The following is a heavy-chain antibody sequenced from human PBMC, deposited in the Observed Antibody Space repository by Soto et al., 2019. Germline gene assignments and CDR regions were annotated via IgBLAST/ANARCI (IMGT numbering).Heavy chain of an antibody. CDR2: IWYDGSNK. V-gene: IGHV3-33*01. CDR3: ARNRDGYNSFWDY. Sequence: ESGGGVVQPGRSLRLSCAASGFTFSSYGMHWVRQAPGKGLEWVAVIWYDGSNKYYADSVKGRFTISRDNSKNTLYLQMNSLRAEDTAVYYCARNRDGYNSFWDYWGQGTLVTVSS. D-gene: IGHD5-12*01. CDR1: GFTFSSYG. J-gene: IGHJ4*02.